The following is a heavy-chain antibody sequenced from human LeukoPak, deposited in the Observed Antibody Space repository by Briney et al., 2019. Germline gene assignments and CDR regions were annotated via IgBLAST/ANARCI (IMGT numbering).Heavy chain of an antibody. CDR1: GFTFSNYT. CDR2: ILGSGGST. CDR3: VTDDYKAPGSYYDY. J-gene: IGHJ4*02. D-gene: IGHD3-10*01. Sequence: GGSLRLSCVASGFTFSNYTMSWVRQAPGKGLEWVSGILGSGGSTYYADSVKGRFTISRDNSKDTLYLQMTSLRAEDTAVYYCVTDDYKAPGSYYDYLGQGTLVTVSS. V-gene: IGHV3-23*01.